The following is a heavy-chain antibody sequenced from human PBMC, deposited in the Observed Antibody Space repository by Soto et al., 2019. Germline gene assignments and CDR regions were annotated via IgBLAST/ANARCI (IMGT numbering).Heavy chain of an antibody. J-gene: IGHJ5*02. V-gene: IGHV4-34*01. CDR3: ARDSLGIAVLGTGRSKNNWFDP. CDR2: IKHSGST. Sequence: SETLSLTCAGYGGSFRGCYWSWIRPPPGKELEWIGEIKHSGSTNYNPSLKSRVTISIDTSKNQFSLKLSSVTAADTAIYYCARDSLGIAVLGTGRSKNNWFDPWGQGTGVTVS. D-gene: IGHD6-19*01. CDR1: GGSFRGCY.